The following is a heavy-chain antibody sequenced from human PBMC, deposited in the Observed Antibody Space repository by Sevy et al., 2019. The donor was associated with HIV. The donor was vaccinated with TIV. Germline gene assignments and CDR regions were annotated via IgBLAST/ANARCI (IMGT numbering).Heavy chain of an antibody. CDR2: IWYDGSNK. V-gene: IGHV3-33*01. J-gene: IGHJ4*02. CDR1: GFTFSSYG. D-gene: IGHD3-22*01. Sequence: GGSLRLSCAASGFTFSSYGMHWVRQAPGKGLEWVAVIWYDGSNKYYADSVKGRFTISRDNSKNTLYLQMNSLRAEDTAVYYCASRYYDSSGNFPTFYWGQGTLVTVSS. CDR3: ASRYYDSSGNFPTFY.